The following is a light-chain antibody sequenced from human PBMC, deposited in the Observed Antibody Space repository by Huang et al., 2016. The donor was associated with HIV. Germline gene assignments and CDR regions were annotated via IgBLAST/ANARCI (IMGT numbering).Light chain of an antibody. Sequence: DIVMTQSPLFLSVSPGEPASISCTSSQSLLHRRTFNYLAWYRQKPGQSPHLLIYLALNQASGVPVRFSGSGSGTNFTLRISAVEPEDAATYYCMQSLQTPRAFGQGTRVEVK. V-gene: IGKV2-28*01. J-gene: IGKJ1*01. CDR1: QSLLHRRTFNY. CDR3: MQSLQTPRA. CDR2: LAL.